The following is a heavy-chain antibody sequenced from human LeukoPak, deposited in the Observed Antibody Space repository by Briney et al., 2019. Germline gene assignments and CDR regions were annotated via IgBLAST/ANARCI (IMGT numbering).Heavy chain of an antibody. CDR3: ANYYYDSSGLYYFDY. CDR2: ISGSGGST. J-gene: IGHJ4*02. Sequence: PGGSLRLSCAAPGFTFSSYSMNWVRQAPGKGLEWVSAISGSGGSTYYADSVKGRFTISRDNSKNTLYLQMNSLRAEDTAVYYCANYYYDSSGLYYFDYWGQGTLVTVSS. D-gene: IGHD3-22*01. V-gene: IGHV3-23*01. CDR1: GFTFSSYS.